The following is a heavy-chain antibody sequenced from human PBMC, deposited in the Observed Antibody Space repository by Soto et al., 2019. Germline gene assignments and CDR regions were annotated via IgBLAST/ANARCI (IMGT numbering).Heavy chain of an antibody. V-gene: IGHV1-69*13. CDR2: IIPIFGTA. Sequence: SVKVSCKASGGTFSSYAISWVRQAPGQGLEWMGGIIPIFGTANYAQKFQGRVTITADESISTAYMELSRLRSDDTAVYYCAREDFDWYGMDVWGQGTTVTVSS. CDR3: AREDFDWYGMDV. J-gene: IGHJ6*02. D-gene: IGHD3-9*01. CDR1: GGTFSSYA.